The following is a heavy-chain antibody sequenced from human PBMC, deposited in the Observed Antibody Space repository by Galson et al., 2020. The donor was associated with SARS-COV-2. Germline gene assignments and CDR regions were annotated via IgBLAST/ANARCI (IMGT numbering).Heavy chain of an antibody. J-gene: IGHJ4*02. CDR2: IYYSGTT. V-gene: IGHV4-30-4*01. D-gene: IGHD4-17*01. CDR3: ARDQVIGDPYFDS. CDR1: GGSISSGDYY. Sequence: ETSETLSLTCTVSGGSISSGDYYWSWIRQPPGKGLEWIGYIYYSGTTYYNPSLKSRVTISVDTSKSQFSLKLNFVTAADTAVYYCARDQVIGDPYFDSWGQGTLVTVS.